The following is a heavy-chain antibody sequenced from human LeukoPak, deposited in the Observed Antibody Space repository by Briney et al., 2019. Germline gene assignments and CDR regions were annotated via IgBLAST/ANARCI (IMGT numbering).Heavy chain of an antibody. CDR3: ASLGRITMIVVVTDDAFDI. CDR1: GYTFTGYY. D-gene: IGHD3-22*01. J-gene: IGHJ3*02. V-gene: IGHV1-2*02. Sequence: ASVKVSCKASGYTFTGYYMHWVRQAPGQGPEWMGWINPDSGGTNYAQKFQGRVTMTRDTSISTAYMELSRLRSDDTAVYYCASLGRITMIVVVTDDAFDIWGQGTMVTVSS. CDR2: INPDSGGT.